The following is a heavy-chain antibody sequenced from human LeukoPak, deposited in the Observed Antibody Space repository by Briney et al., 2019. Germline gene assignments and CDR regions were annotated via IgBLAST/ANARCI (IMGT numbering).Heavy chain of an antibody. J-gene: IGHJ4*02. D-gene: IGHD6-19*01. CDR2: ISYDVITK. CDR3: ARGESSGWFVY. V-gene: IGHV3-30-3*01. CDR1: GFTFTNYP. Sequence: GGSLRLSCSASGFTFTNYPIHWVRQAPGKGLEWVAVISYDVITKYYADSVKGRFTLSRDNSKNILFLQMDSLRAEDTAVYYCARGESSGWFVYWGQGTLVTVSS.